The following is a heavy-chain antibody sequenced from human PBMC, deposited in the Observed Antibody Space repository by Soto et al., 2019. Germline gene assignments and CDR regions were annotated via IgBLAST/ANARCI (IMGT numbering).Heavy chain of an antibody. CDR3: ARVGGGGSGSYTNWFDP. J-gene: IGHJ5*02. CDR2: ISYDGSNK. Sequence: PGGSLRLSCAASGFTFSSYAMHWVRQAPGKGLEWVAVISYDGSNKYYADSVKGRFTISRDNSKNTLYLQMNSLRAEDTAVYYCARVGGGGSGSYTNWFDPWGQGTLVTVSS. D-gene: IGHD3-10*01. CDR1: GFTFSSYA. V-gene: IGHV3-30-3*01.